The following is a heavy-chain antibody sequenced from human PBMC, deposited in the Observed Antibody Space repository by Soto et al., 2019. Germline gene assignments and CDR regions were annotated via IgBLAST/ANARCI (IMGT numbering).Heavy chain of an antibody. Sequence: PSETLSLTCTVSCSSISSYYWSWLRKPAGKALVGIGRIYTSGSTKYNPSLTIRVTMXVDTSKNQSSLKLSSVTAADPPVYYCARELDHGGNSAPYYYPCAMDVFGQGT. D-gene: IGHD2-21*02. CDR2: IYTSGST. CDR3: ARELDHGGNSAPYYYPCAMDV. V-gene: IGHV4-4*07. CDR1: CSSISSYY. J-gene: IGHJ6*02.